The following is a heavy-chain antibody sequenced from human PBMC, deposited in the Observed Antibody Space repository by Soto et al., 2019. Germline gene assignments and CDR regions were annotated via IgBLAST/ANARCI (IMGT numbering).Heavy chain of an antibody. J-gene: IGHJ6*02. V-gene: IGHV3-30-3*01. CDR3: ARDQTTVTRDYYGMDV. CDR1: GFTFSSYA. Sequence: TGGSLRLSCAASGFTFSSYAMHWVRQAPGKGLEWVAVISYDGSNKYYADSVKGRFTISRDNSKNTLYLQMNSLRAEDTAVYYCARDQTTVTRDYYGMDVWGQGTTVTVSS. CDR2: ISYDGSNK. D-gene: IGHD4-17*01.